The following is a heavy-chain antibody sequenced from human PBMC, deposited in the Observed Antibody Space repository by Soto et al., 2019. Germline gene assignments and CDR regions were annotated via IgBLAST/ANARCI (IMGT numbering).Heavy chain of an antibody. V-gene: IGHV3-48*04. J-gene: IGHJ4*02. D-gene: IGHD7-27*01. Sequence: GGSLRLSCAASGFTFSSYSMNWVRQAPGKGLEWVSYISSSSSTIYYADSVKGRFTISRDNAKNSLYLQMNSLRAEDTAVYYCARSTGEERGDYFDYWGQGTLVTVSS. CDR2: ISSSSSTI. CDR1: GFTFSSYS. CDR3: ARSTGEERGDYFDY.